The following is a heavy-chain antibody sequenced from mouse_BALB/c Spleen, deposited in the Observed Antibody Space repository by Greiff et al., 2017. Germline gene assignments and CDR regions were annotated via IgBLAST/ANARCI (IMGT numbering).Heavy chain of an antibody. CDR1: GYTFTDYN. D-gene: IGHD1-1*01. CDR3: ARRDYGSNAMDY. Sequence: VQLQQSGPELVKPGASVKISCKASGYTFTDYNMHWVKQSHGKSLEWIGYIYPYNGGTGYNQKFKSKATLTVDNSSSTAYMVLRSLTSEDSAVYYCARRDYGSNAMDYWGQGTSVTVSS. J-gene: IGHJ4*01. V-gene: IGHV1S29*02. CDR2: IYPYNGGT.